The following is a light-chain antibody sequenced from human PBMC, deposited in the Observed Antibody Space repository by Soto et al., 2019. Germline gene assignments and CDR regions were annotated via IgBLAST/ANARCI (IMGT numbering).Light chain of an antibody. CDR3: SSQTGSGTML. CDR1: SRDVGAYNF. V-gene: IGLV2-14*01. J-gene: IGLJ2*01. Sequence: QSALTQPASVSGSPGQSITISCTGTSRDVGAYNFVSWYQQFPGKAPKLMIYEVSNRPSGVSDRFSGSKSGNTASLIISGLQAVDEADYYCSSQTGSGTMLFGGGTKVTVL. CDR2: EVS.